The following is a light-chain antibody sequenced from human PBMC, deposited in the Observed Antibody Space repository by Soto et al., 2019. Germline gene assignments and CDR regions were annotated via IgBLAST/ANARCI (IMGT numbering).Light chain of an antibody. CDR1: QSVSSSY. CDR2: GAS. J-gene: IGKJ4*01. CDR3: QQYASTPPVT. Sequence: EIVLTQSPGTLSLSPGERATLSCRATQSVSSSYLAWYQQKPGRAPRLLIYGASSRATGIPGRFSGSGSGTDFTLTISRLEPEDSAVYFCQQYASTPPVTLGGGTKVDIK. V-gene: IGKV3-20*01.